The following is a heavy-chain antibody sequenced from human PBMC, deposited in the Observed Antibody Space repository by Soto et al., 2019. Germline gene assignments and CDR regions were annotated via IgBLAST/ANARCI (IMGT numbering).Heavy chain of an antibody. CDR2: ISPDGSQK. V-gene: IGHV3-7*01. J-gene: IGHJ4*02. Sequence: EVQLEGSGGGLVQPGGSLRLSCAASGSTFSIYWMNWVRHVTGKGLEWVANISPDGSQKNYVDSVKGRFTVSRDNAKKSFFLQMNSLRAEDTAVYYCAGWADANYWGQGILVTVSS. CDR1: GSTFSIYW. D-gene: IGHD6-19*01. CDR3: AGWADANY.